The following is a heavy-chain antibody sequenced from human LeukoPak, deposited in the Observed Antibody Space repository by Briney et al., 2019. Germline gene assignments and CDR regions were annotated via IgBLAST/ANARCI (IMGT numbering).Heavy chain of an antibody. CDR3: AKARYYYDSSGYFPLDY. Sequence: SLRLSCAASGFTFSRYAMSWVRQAPGKGLEWVAVIWYDGSNKYYADSVKGRFTISRDNSKNTLYLQMNSLRAEDTAVYYCAKARYYYDSSGYFPLDYWGQGTLVTVSS. V-gene: IGHV3-33*06. CDR1: GFTFSRYA. D-gene: IGHD3-22*01. CDR2: IWYDGSNK. J-gene: IGHJ4*02.